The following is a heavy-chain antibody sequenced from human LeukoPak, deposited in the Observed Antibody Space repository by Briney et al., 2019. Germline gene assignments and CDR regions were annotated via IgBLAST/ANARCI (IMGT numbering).Heavy chain of an antibody. Sequence: SVKVSCKASGGTFSSYAISWVRQAPGQGLEWMGRIIPILGIANYAQKFQGRVTITADKSTSTAYTELSSLRSEDTAVYYCARDEFEYYDSSGYHAFDIWGQGTMVTVSS. V-gene: IGHV1-69*04. D-gene: IGHD3-22*01. J-gene: IGHJ3*02. CDR2: IIPILGIA. CDR1: GGTFSSYA. CDR3: ARDEFEYYDSSGYHAFDI.